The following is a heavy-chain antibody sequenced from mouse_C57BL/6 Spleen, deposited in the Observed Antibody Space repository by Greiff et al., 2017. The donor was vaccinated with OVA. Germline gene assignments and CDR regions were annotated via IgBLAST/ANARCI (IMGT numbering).Heavy chain of an antibody. J-gene: IGHJ4*01. D-gene: IGHD1-1*01. Sequence: VQLQQSGAELVRPGASVKLSCTASGFNIKDDYMHWVKQRPEQGLEWIGWIDPENGDTEYASKFQGKATITADTSSNTAYLQLSSLTSEDTAVYYCTTSATVVARDYYAMDYWGQGTSVTVSS. CDR2: IDPENGDT. V-gene: IGHV14-4*01. CDR3: TTSATVVARDYYAMDY. CDR1: GFNIKDDY.